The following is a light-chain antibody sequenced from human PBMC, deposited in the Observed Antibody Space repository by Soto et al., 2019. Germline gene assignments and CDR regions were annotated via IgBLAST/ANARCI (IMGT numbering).Light chain of an antibody. J-gene: IGLJ1*01. CDR3: SSDTSTTARV. CDR1: SSDDGGYNS. CDR2: EVS. V-gene: IGLV2-14*03. Sequence: QSALTQPASGSGSAGHSIPIPRTGPSSDDGGYNSVSWYPQHPGKGPKLMIYEVSNRPSGVSNRFSGSKSGNTATLTISGLQAEDEADYSCSSDTSTTARVFGTGTKVTV.